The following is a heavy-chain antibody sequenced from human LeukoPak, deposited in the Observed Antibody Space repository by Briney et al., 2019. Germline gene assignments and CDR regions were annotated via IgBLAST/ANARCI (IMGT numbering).Heavy chain of an antibody. Sequence: GRSLRLSCAASGFSFGDYTMHWVRQAPGKGLEWVSGITWNSDSIDYADSVRGRFTISRDNAKNSLYLQMNSLKTEDMALYYCTKAPLDTRYFDYWGQGTLVTVSS. CDR1: GFSFGDYT. J-gene: IGHJ4*02. CDR2: ITWNSDSI. CDR3: TKAPLDTRYFDY. V-gene: IGHV3-9*03. D-gene: IGHD1-1*01.